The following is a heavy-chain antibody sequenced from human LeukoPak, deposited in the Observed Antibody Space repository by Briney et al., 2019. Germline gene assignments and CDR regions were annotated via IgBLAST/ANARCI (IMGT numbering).Heavy chain of an antibody. CDR3: ARHSRGLIVGATWRFDY. Sequence: SETLSLTCTVSGGSISSSSYYWGWIRQPPGKGLEWIGSIYYSGSTYYNPSLKSRVTISVDTSKNQFSLKLSSVTAADTAMYYCARHSRGLIVGATWRFDYWGQGTLVTVSS. V-gene: IGHV4-39*01. D-gene: IGHD1-26*01. CDR1: GGSISSSSYY. J-gene: IGHJ4*02. CDR2: IYYSGST.